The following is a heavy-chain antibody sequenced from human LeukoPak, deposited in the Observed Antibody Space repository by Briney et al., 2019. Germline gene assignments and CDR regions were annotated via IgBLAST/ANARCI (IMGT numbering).Heavy chain of an antibody. D-gene: IGHD3-22*01. CDR3: ARGTMSPNWFDP. Sequence: PSETLSLTCTVSGGSISSYYWSWIRQPPGKGLEWIGYIYYSGSTNYNPSLKSRVTISVDTSKNQFSLKLSSATAADTAVYYCARGTMSPNWFDPWGQGTLVTVSS. V-gene: IGHV4-59*01. CDR2: IYYSGST. CDR1: GGSISSYY. J-gene: IGHJ5*02.